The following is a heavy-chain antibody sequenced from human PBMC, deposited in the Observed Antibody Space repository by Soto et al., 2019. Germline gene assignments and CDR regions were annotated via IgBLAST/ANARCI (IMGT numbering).Heavy chain of an antibody. CDR1: GFTFSSHW. CDR2: INTDGSST. Sequence: GGSLRLSCAASGFTFSSHWMHWVRQAPGKGLVWVSRINTDGSSTNYADSVKGRFTISRDNAKNTLYLQMNSLRAEDTAVYYCARDEDGDGYNYGAFDIWGQGTMVTVSS. V-gene: IGHV3-74*01. D-gene: IGHD5-12*01. CDR3: ARDEDGDGYNYGAFDI. J-gene: IGHJ3*02.